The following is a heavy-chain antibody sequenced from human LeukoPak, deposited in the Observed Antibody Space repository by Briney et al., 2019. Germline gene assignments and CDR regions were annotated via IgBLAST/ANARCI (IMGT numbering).Heavy chain of an antibody. V-gene: IGHV1-69*04. CDR2: IIPILGIA. D-gene: IGHD1-26*01. J-gene: IGHJ4*02. CDR1: GGTFSSYA. Sequence: ASVKVSCKASGGTFSSYAISWVRQAPGQGLEWMGRIIPILGIANYAQKFQGRVTITADKSTSTAYMELSSLRSEDTAVYYCARASIVGAKFDYWGQGTLVTVSS. CDR3: ARASIVGAKFDY.